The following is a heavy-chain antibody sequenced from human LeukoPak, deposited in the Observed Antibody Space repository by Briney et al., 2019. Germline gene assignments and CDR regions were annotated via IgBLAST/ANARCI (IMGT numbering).Heavy chain of an antibody. D-gene: IGHD3-9*01. CDR1: GFTISAYE. V-gene: IGHV3-13*01. CDR2: VGTGYDT. CDR3: ARGPYRNYDILTGYHDAFDI. Sequence: GSLTLSCAASGFTISAYEMHWVRQVTGKRLEWVPAVGTGYDTFYSASVEGRFTISRENAKNSIYLQMKSLRAGDTAVYYCARGPYRNYDILTGYHDAFDIWGQGTTVTVSS. J-gene: IGHJ3*02.